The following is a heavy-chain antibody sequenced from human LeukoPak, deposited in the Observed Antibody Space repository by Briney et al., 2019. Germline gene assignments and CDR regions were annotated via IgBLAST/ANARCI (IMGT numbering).Heavy chain of an antibody. V-gene: IGHV6-1*01. CDR2: TYYRSQWYN. CDR1: GDSVSSSSAT. D-gene: IGHD1-1*01. Sequence: SQTLSLTCAISGDSVSSSSATWSWIRQSPPSGLECLGRTYYRSQWYNDYAVSVRSRITINPDTSKNQFSLHLNSVTPEDTAVYYCARGWNYIDSWGQGTLVTVSS. J-gene: IGHJ4*02. CDR3: ARGWNYIDS.